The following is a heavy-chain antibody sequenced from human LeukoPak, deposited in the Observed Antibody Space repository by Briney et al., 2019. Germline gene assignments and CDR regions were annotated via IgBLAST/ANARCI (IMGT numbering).Heavy chain of an antibody. V-gene: IGHV4-34*01. CDR1: GGSFSGYY. CDR2: INHSGST. D-gene: IGHD2-15*01. J-gene: IGHJ4*02. CDR3: AGRWGYCSGGSCYSSGKLDY. Sequence: KPSETLSLTCAVYGGSFSGYYWSWIRQPPGKGLEWIGEINHSGSTNYNPSLKSRVTISVDTSKNQFSLKLSSVTAADTAVYYCAGRWGYCSGGSCYSSGKLDYWGQGTLVTVSS.